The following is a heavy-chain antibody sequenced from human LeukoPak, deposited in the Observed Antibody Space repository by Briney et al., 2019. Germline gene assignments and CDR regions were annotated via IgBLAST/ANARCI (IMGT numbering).Heavy chain of an antibody. CDR2: ISGSGGST. J-gene: IGHJ4*02. CDR1: GFTFSSYA. Sequence: GGSLRLSCAASGFTFSSYAMSWVRQAPGKGLEWVSAISGSGGSTYYADSVKGRFTISRDNSKNTLYLQMNSLRAENTAVDYCAKDSIHDSSGYPQYYFDYWGQGTLVTVSS. D-gene: IGHD3-22*01. V-gene: IGHV3-23*01. CDR3: AKDSIHDSSGYPQYYFDY.